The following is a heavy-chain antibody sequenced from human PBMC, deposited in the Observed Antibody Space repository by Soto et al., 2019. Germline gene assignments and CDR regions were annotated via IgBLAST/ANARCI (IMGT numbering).Heavy chain of an antibody. CDR3: ATRITVFGLLIPPFDP. CDR1: GGSVNGYY. J-gene: IGHJ5*02. Sequence: QVHLQQWGAGLLKPSETLSLTCAVYGGSVNGYYWNWIRQPPGKGLEWIGEINHTGGTHYNPSIKSRVTLSVDTSKNQVSLRLSSVTAADTAIYYCATRITVFGLLIPPFDPWGQGTQVTVSS. D-gene: IGHD3-3*01. CDR2: INHTGGT. V-gene: IGHV4-34*02.